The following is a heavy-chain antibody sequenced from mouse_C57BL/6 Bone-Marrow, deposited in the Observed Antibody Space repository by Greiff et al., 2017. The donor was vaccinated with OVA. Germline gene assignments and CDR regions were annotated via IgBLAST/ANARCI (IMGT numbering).Heavy chain of an antibody. J-gene: IGHJ4*01. CDR2: IYPRCGNT. CDR3: ARGEAMDY. CDR1: GYTFTSYG. Sequence: VQLQQSGAELARPGASVKLSCKASGYTFTSYGISWVKQRTGQGLEWIGEIYPRCGNTYYNEKFKGKATLTADKSSSTAYMQLRSLTSEDSAVYFCARGEAMDYWGQGTSVTVSS. V-gene: IGHV1-81*01.